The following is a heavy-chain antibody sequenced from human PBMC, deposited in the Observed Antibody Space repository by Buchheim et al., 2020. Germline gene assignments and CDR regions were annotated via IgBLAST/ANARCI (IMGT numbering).Heavy chain of an antibody. CDR3: ARQDPYESYNYYGVDV. D-gene: IGHD5-12*01. CDR1: GFTFSSYW. CDR2: IWYDGSKK. J-gene: IGHJ6*02. V-gene: IGHV3-33*08. Sequence: VQLVESGGGLVQPGGSLRLSCAASGFTFSSYWMSWVRQAPGKGLEWVAVIWYDGSKKYYTDSVKGRFTISRDNSKNTLYLQMNSLRAEDTAVYFCARQDPYESYNYYGVDVWGQGTT.